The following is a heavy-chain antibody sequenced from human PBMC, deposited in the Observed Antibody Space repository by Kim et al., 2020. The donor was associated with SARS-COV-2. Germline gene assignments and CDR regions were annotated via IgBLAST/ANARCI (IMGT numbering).Heavy chain of an antibody. D-gene: IGHD3-3*01. CDR2: ISYDGSNK. J-gene: IGHJ6*03. CDR1: GFTFSSYA. CDR3: ARDPTLLRFLEWFVEYYMDV. V-gene: IGHV3-30-3*01. Sequence: GGSLRLSCAASGFTFSSYAMHWVRQAPGKGLEWVAVISYDGSNKYYADSVKGRFTISRDNSKNTLYLQMNSLRAEDTAVYYCARDPTLLRFLEWFVEYYMDVWGKGTTVTVSS.